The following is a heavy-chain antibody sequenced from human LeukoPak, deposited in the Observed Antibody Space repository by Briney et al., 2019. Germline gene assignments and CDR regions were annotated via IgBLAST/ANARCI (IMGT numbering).Heavy chain of an antibody. CDR2: IYTSGST. CDR1: GGSISSGSYS. CDR3: AREGGYAATFDY. Sequence: SETLSLTCTVSGGSISSGSYSWSWIRQPAGKGLEWIGRIYTSGSTNYNPSLKSRVTISVDTSKNQFSMKLSSVTAADTAVYYCAREGGYAATFDYWGQGTLVTVSS. D-gene: IGHD5-12*01. V-gene: IGHV4-61*02. J-gene: IGHJ4*02.